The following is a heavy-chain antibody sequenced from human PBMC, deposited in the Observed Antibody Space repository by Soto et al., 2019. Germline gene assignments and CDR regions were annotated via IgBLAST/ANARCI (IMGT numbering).Heavy chain of an antibody. CDR1: GGSISSGGYY. D-gene: IGHD5-12*01. V-gene: IGHV4-31*03. Sequence: QVQLQESGPGLVKPSQTMSVTCTVSGGSISSGGYYWSWIRQHPGKGLEWIGYIYYSGSTYYNPSLKSRVTISVDTSKNQFSLKLSSLTAADTAVYYCASSAHVDRIDYWGQGTLVTVSS. J-gene: IGHJ4*02. CDR3: ASSAHVDRIDY. CDR2: IYYSGST.